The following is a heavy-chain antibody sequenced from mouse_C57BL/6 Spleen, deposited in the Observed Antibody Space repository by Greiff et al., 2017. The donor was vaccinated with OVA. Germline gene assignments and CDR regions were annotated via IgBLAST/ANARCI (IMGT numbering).Heavy chain of an antibody. CDR1: GYTFTSYW. CDR3: VRSYGSNYYYAMDY. D-gene: IGHD1-1*01. V-gene: IGHV1-61*01. J-gene: IGHJ4*01. CDR2: IYPSDSET. Sequence: QVQLQQPGAELVRPGSSVKLSCKASGYTFTSYWMDWVKQRPGQGLEWIGNIYPSDSETHYNQKFKDKATLTVDKFSSTAYMQLSSLTSEDSAVYYCVRSYGSNYYYAMDYWGQGTSVTVSS.